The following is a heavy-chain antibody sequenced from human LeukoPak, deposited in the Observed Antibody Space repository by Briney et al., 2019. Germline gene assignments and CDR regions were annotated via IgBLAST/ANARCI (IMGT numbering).Heavy chain of an antibody. V-gene: IGHV1-18*01. CDR1: GYTFTSYG. Sequence: ASVKVSCKASGYTFTSYGISWVRQAPGQGLEWMGWISAYNGNTNYAQKLQGRVTMTTDTSTSTAYMELRSLRSDDTAVYYCARIAYSGYDFHYGMDVWGQGTTVAVSS. J-gene: IGHJ6*02. CDR2: ISAYNGNT. CDR3: ARIAYSGYDFHYGMDV. D-gene: IGHD5-12*01.